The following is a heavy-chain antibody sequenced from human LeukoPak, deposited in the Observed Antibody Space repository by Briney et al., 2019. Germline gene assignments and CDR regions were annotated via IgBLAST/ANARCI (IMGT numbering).Heavy chain of an antibody. CDR1: GYTCTSYG. CDR3: ARDIAAAGFYDY. J-gene: IGHJ4*02. V-gene: IGHV1-18*01. D-gene: IGHD6-13*01. Sequence: ASVKVSCKASGYTCTSYGISWVRQAPGQGLEWMGWISAYNGNTNYAQKLQGRVTMTTDTSTSTAYMELRSLRSDDTAVYYCARDIAAAGFYDYWGQGTLVTVSS. CDR2: ISAYNGNT.